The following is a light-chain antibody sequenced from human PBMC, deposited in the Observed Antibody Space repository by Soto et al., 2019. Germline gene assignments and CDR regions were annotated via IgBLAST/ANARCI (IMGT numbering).Light chain of an antibody. CDR3: QSYDSSLSGDVV. Sequence: QSVLTQPPSVSGAPGQRVTISCTGSSSNIGAGYDVHWYQQLPGTAPKLLIYGNSNRPSGVPDRFSGSKSGTSASLAITGIQAEDEADYYCQSYDSSLSGDVVFGGGTKQTVL. V-gene: IGLV1-40*01. J-gene: IGLJ2*01. CDR1: SSNIGAGYD. CDR2: GNS.